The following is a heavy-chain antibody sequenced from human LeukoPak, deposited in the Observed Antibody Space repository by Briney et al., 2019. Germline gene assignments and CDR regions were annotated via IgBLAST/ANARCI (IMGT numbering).Heavy chain of an antibody. CDR3: ARDRPLRGLDY. V-gene: IGHV1-18*01. Sequence: ASVKVSCKASGYTFINYGISWVRRAPGQGLEWVGWISANNGDTNYPQKLQGRVTMTTDTSTSTAYMELRSLRSDDTAVYYCARDRPLRGLDYWGQGTLVTASS. CDR2: ISANNGDT. D-gene: IGHD3-10*01. J-gene: IGHJ4*02. CDR1: GYTFINYG.